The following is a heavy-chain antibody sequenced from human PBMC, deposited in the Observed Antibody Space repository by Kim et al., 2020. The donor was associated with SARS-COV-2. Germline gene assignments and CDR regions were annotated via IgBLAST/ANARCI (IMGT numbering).Heavy chain of an antibody. V-gene: IGHV3-33*03. CDR3: AKDNERGAFDI. J-gene: IGHJ3*02. Sequence: HYEDSVKDRFTIARDTSKNTLDLQMNSLRAEDTAVYYCAKDNERGAFDIWGHGTMVTVSS. D-gene: IGHD2-8*01.